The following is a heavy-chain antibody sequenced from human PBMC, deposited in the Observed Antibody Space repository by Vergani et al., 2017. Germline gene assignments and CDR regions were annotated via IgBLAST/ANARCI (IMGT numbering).Heavy chain of an antibody. J-gene: IGHJ6*03. V-gene: IGHV3-33*01. Sequence: QVQLVESGGGVVQPGRSLRLSCAASGFTFSSYGMHWVRQAPGKGLEWVAVIWYDGSNKYYADSVKGRFTISRDNSKNTLYLQMNSLRAEDTAVYYCARAGYCSSTSCQKYYYMDVWGKGTTVTVSS. CDR1: GFTFSSYG. CDR3: ARAGYCSSTSCQKYYYMDV. D-gene: IGHD2-2*01. CDR2: IWYDGSNK.